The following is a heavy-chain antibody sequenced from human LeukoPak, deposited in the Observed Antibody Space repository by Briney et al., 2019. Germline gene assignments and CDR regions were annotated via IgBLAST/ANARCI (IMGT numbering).Heavy chain of an antibody. CDR3: ARDAYDDSSES. CDR2: LNPGGSRK. V-gene: IGHV3-7*01. CDR1: GFTFSSYW. D-gene: IGHD3-3*01. Sequence: GGSLRLSCAASGFTFSSYWMTWVRQAPGKGLEWVANLNPGGSRKFYVDSVKGRFTISRDNAKNSLYLRMHSLRAEDTALYYCARDAYDDSSESWGQGTLVTVSS. J-gene: IGHJ5*02.